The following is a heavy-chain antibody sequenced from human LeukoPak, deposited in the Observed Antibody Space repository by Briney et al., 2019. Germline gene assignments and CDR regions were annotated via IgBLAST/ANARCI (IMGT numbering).Heavy chain of an antibody. CDR3: ARDKGEQGSYIIDDAFDI. D-gene: IGHD3-10*01. V-gene: IGHV3-23*01. CDR2: ISGSGGST. J-gene: IGHJ3*02. CDR1: GFTFSSYA. Sequence: GGSLRLSCAASGFTFSSYAMSWVRQFPEKGLEWVSAISGSGGSTYYADSVKGRFTISRDNSKNTLHLQMNSLRAEDTAVYYCARDKGEQGSYIIDDAFDIWGQGTMVTVSS.